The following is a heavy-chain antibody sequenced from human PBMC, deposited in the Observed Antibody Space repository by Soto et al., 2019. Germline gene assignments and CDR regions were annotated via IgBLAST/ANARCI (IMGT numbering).Heavy chain of an antibody. Sequence: GGSLRLSCAASGFTFSSYAMHWVRQAPGKGLEWVAVISYDGSNKYYADSVKGRFTISRDNSKNTPYLQMNSLRAEDTAVYYCARDREYRYYDSSGYYHHDAFDIWGKGTMVTVS. CDR2: ISYDGSNK. V-gene: IGHV3-30-3*01. CDR1: GFTFSSYA. J-gene: IGHJ3*02. D-gene: IGHD3-22*01. CDR3: ARDREYRYYDSSGYYHHDAFDI.